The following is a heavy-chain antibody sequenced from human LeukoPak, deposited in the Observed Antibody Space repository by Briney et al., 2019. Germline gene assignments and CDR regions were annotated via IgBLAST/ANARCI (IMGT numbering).Heavy chain of an antibody. J-gene: IGHJ4*02. CDR3: ATDHRIAAPGTFDY. CDR1: GCTISNDF. D-gene: IGHD6-13*01. V-gene: IGHV3-53*01. Sequence: PGGSLTLSCAASGCTISNDFMSWVRQAPGKGLEWVSIIYGGGTTYYTDSVKGRFTISRDNSKNTLHLQMNSLRAEDTAVYFCATDHRIAAPGTFDYWGQGTLVTVSS. CDR2: IYGGGTT.